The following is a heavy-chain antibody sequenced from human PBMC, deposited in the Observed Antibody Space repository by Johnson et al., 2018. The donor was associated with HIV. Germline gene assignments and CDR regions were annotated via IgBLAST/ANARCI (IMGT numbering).Heavy chain of an antibody. CDR1: GFTFSSYA. V-gene: IGHV3-30*04. J-gene: IGHJ3*02. CDR2: IYSGGSK. D-gene: IGHD3-3*01. Sequence: QVQLVESGGGVVQPGRSLRLSCAASGFTFSSYAMHWVRQAPGKGLEWVSVIYSGGSKYYADSVVKGRFTISRDNAKNSVFLQMNSLRVEDTAIYYCARQPDNFWSSDAFDIWGQGTMVTVSS. CDR3: ARQPDNFWSSDAFDI.